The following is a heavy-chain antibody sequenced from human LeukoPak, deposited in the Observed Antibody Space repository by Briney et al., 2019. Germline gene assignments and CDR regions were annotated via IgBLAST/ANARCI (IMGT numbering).Heavy chain of an antibody. CDR3: ARVGSERSSWYVPDY. CDR1: GFTFSSYW. Sequence: GGSLRLSCAASGFTFSSYWMSWVRQAPGKGLEWVANIKQDGSEKYDVDSVKGRFTISRDNAKNSLYLQVNSLRAEDTAVYYCARVGSERSSWYVPDYWGQGTLVTVSS. CDR2: IKQDGSEK. V-gene: IGHV3-7*01. J-gene: IGHJ4*02. D-gene: IGHD6-13*01.